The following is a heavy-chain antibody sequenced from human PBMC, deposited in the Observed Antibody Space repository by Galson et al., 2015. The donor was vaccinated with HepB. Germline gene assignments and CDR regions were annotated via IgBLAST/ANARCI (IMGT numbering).Heavy chain of an antibody. D-gene: IGHD3-10*01. J-gene: IGHJ4*02. CDR2: IWYDGSNK. V-gene: IGHV3-33*08. Sequence: SLRLSCAASGFTFSSYGMHWVRQAPGKGLEWVAVIWYDGSNKYYADSVKGRFTISRDNSKNTLYLQMNSLRAEDTAVYYCARGGPGEGHTMVRGVIDWGQGTLVTVSS. CDR3: ARGGPGEGHTMVRGVID. CDR1: GFTFSSYG.